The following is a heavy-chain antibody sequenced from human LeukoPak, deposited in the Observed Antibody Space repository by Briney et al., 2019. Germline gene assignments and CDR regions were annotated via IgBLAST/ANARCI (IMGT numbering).Heavy chain of an antibody. CDR3: VRARYCSGGTCYPDY. CDR2: IYPGDSDT. V-gene: IGHV5-51*01. Sequence: GESLKISCKGSGYSFTTYWIGWVRQMPGRGLEWMGIIYPGDSDTRYSPSFQGQVTISADKSISTAYLQWSSLKASDTAMYYCVRARYCSGGTCYPDYWGQGTLVTVSS. D-gene: IGHD2-15*01. J-gene: IGHJ4*02. CDR1: GYSFTTYW.